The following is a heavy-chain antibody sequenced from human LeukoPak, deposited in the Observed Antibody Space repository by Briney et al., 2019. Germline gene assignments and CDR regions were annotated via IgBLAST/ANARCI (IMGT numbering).Heavy chain of an antibody. Sequence: AGSLRLSCAASGFTFSSYGMHWVRQAPGKGLEWVAFIRYDGSNKYYADSVKGRFTISRDNSKNMLYLQMNSLRAEDTAVYYCAKDAIAVAAYYYMDVWGKGTTVTVSS. V-gene: IGHV3-30*02. D-gene: IGHD6-19*01. CDR2: IRYDGSNK. CDR1: GFTFSSYG. J-gene: IGHJ6*03. CDR3: AKDAIAVAAYYYMDV.